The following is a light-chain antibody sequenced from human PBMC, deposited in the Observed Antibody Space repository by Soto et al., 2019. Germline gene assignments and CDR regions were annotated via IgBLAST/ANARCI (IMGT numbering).Light chain of an antibody. Sequence: EIVFTPSPTTLSLSPGESATLSCRASQSVSSYLAWYQQKPGQAPRLLIYDASNRATGIPARFSGSGSGTDFTLTISSXEPEDFAVYYCQQRSNWQATFGQGTKVDIK. CDR2: DAS. V-gene: IGKV3-11*01. CDR1: QSVSSY. J-gene: IGKJ1*01. CDR3: QQRSNWQAT.